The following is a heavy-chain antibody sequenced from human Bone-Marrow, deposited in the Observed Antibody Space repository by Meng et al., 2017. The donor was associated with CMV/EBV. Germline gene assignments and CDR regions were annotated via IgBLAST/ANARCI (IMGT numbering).Heavy chain of an antibody. D-gene: IGHD1-20*01. CDR2: ISAYTGNT. CDR3: AREVGHKSNWRRLGDAFDI. V-gene: IGHV1-18*01. CDR1: GYTFTSYG. Sequence: ASVKVSCKASGYTFTSYGISWVRQAPGQGLEWMGWISAYTGNTNYAQKFQGRVTMTTDTSTSTAYMELRSLRSDDTAVYYCAREVGHKSNWRRLGDAFDIWGQGTMVTVSS. J-gene: IGHJ3*02.